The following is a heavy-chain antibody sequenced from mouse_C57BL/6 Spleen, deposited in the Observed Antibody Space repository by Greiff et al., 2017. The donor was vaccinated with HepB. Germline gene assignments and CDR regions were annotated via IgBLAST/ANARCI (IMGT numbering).Heavy chain of an antibody. Sequence: QVQLQQPGAELVKPGASVKLSCKASGYTFTSYWMHWVKQRPGQGLEWIGMIHPNSGSTNYNEKFKSKATLTVDKSSSTAYMQLSSLTSEDSAVYYCARSGITTVVAEYYFDDWGQGTTLTVSS. CDR2: IHPNSGST. D-gene: IGHD1-1*01. CDR3: ARSGITTVVAEYYFDD. CDR1: GYTFTSYW. V-gene: IGHV1-64*01. J-gene: IGHJ2*01.